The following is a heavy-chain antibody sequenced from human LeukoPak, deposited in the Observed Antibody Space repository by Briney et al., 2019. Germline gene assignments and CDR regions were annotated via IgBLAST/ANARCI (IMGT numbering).Heavy chain of an antibody. V-gene: IGHV1-69*06. J-gene: IGHJ3*01. Sequence: ASVKVSCKASAGTLNAYAIRWVRQAPGQGLEWMGRITPLSATPSQSQWIQGRVTITADISTNTVFLDLSSLRSEDTALYFCAGDPPGTPVGFDVWVQGTMVTVSS. CDR1: AGTLNAYA. CDR2: ITPLSATP. D-gene: IGHD3-10*01. CDR3: AGDPPGTPVGFDV.